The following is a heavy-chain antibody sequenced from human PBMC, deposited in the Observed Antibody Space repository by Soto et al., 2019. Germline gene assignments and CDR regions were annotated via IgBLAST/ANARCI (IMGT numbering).Heavy chain of an antibody. CDR3: ARALGWYYYYGMDV. CDR1: GFILSTYG. V-gene: IGHV3-30*03. Sequence: PGGSLRLSCAASGFILSTYGMHWVRQAPGKGLEWVAMISHDGNAQYYVDSVKGRFSVSRDTSKNTLHLHMNSLRSEDTGLYYCARALGWYYYYGMDVWGQGTTVTVSS. D-gene: IGHD2-15*01. CDR2: ISHDGNAQ. J-gene: IGHJ6*02.